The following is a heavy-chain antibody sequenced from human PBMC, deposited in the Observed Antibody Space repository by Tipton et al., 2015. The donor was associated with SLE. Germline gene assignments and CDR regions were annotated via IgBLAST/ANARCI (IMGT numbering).Heavy chain of an antibody. CDR1: GYSFTGYY. V-gene: IGHV1-2*02. CDR2: ISPYRGGT. J-gene: IGHJ6*02. Sequence: QSGAEVKKPGASLKVSCKASGYSFTGYYIHWVRQAPGQGIERMGWISPYRGGTNYAQKFQGRVTRNRDTSISTAYMELSSLRSDDTAVYYCARGGDAAMFSYSYSYGLDVWGQGTTVTISS. CDR3: ARGGDAAMFSYSYSYGLDV. D-gene: IGHD3-10*02.